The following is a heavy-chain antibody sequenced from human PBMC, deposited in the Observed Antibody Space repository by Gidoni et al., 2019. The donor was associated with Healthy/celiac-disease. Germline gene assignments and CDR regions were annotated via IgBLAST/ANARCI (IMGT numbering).Heavy chain of an antibody. Sequence: QVQLQESGPGLVKPAETLSLTCTVSGYSLSSGYYWGWIRQPPGKGLEGIGSISHCGSTYYHPALKSRVTISVDTSKNQFSLKLSSVTAADTAVYYCAREGVIVVVVAAIPWFDPWGQGTLVTVSS. V-gene: IGHV4-38-2*02. CDR1: GYSLSSGYY. CDR3: AREGVIVVVVAAIPWFDP. J-gene: IGHJ5*02. D-gene: IGHD2-15*01. CDR2: ISHCGST.